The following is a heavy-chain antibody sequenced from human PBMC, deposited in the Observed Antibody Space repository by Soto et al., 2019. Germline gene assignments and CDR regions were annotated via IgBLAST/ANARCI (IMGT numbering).Heavy chain of an antibody. CDR2: IIPILGIA. CDR3: AKDYGGKDGDY. J-gene: IGHJ4*02. Sequence: QVQLVQSGAEVKKPGSSVKVSCKASGGPFSSYTISWVRQAPGQGLEWMGRIIPILGIANYAQKFQGRVTITADKSTSTAYMELSSLRSEDTAVYYCAKDYGGKDGDYWGQGTLVTVSS. D-gene: IGHD4-17*01. CDR1: GGPFSSYT. V-gene: IGHV1-69*08.